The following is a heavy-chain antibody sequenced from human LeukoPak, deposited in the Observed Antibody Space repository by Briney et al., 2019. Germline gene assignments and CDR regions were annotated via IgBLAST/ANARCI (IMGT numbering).Heavy chain of an antibody. CDR3: ARGREFDY. CDR1: GFTVSSNY. V-gene: IGHV3-53*01. CDR2: IYSGGST. J-gene: IGHJ4*02. Sequence: GGSLRLSCAACGFTVSSNYMSWVRQAPGKGLEWVSVIYSGGSTYYADSVKGRFTISRDNSKNTLYLQMNSLRAEDTAVYYCARGREFDYWGQGTLVTVSS.